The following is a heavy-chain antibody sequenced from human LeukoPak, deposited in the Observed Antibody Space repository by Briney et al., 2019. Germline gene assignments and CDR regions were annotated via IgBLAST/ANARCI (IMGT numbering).Heavy chain of an antibody. Sequence: ASVKVSCKASGYTFTSYDINWVRQATGQGLEWMGWMNPNSANTGYAQKFQGRVTITRNTSISTAYMELSSLRSEDTAVYYCARRGGDYGYFDLWGRGTLVTVSS. J-gene: IGHJ2*01. V-gene: IGHV1-8*03. CDR2: MNPNSANT. D-gene: IGHD4-17*01. CDR3: ARRGGDYGYFDL. CDR1: GYTFTSYD.